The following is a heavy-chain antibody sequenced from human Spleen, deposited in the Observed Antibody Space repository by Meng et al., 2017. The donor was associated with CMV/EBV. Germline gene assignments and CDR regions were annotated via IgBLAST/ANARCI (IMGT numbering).Heavy chain of an antibody. D-gene: IGHD6-13*01. CDR2: INPNSGGT. V-gene: IGHV1-2*02. Sequence: ASVKVSCKASGGTFSSYAISWVRQAPGQGLEWMGWINPNSGGTHYAQKFQGRVTMTRDTSISTDYMELSRLRSDDTATYYCAREVSSSWYPGFDYWGPGTLVTVSS. J-gene: IGHJ4*02. CDR3: AREVSSSWYPGFDY. CDR1: GGTFSSYA.